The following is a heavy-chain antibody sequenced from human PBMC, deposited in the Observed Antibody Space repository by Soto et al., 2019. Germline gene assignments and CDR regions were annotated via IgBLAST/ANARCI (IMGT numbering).Heavy chain of an antibody. CDR3: PRHGELFHKVDY. V-gene: IGHV2-5*01. CDR2: IYWNDDK. CDR1: GFSLSTSGVG. Sequence: QITLKESGPTLVKPTQTLTLTCTFSGFSLSTSGVGVGWIRQPPGKALEWLALIYWNDDKRYSPSLKSRLTITKNTPKNQVVLTMPNMDPVDTATYYCPRHGELFHKVDYWGQETLVTVSS. D-gene: IGHD3-10*01. J-gene: IGHJ4*02.